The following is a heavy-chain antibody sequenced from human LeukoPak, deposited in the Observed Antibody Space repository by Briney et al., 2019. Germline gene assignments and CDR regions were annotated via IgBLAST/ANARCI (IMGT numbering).Heavy chain of an antibody. D-gene: IGHD4-17*01. V-gene: IGHV3-21*01. J-gene: IGHJ1*01. CDR3: ARDMTTVTTAYFHH. CDR1: GFTVSSNY. CDR2: ISSSSTYI. Sequence: GGSLRLSCVASGFTVSSNYMSWVRQAPGKGLEWVSSISSSSTYIYYADSVKGRFTISRDNAKNSLYLQMNSLRAEDTALYYCARDMTTVTTAYFHHWGQGTLVTVSS.